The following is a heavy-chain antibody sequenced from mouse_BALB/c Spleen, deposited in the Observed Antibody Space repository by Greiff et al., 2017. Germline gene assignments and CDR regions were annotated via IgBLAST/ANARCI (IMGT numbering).Heavy chain of an antibody. Sequence: ESGPGLVKPSQSLSLTCSVTGYSITSGYYWNWIRQFPGNKLEWMGYISYDGSNNYNPSLKNRISITRDTSKNQFFLKLNSVTTEDTATYYCAREDGYYYWGQGTTLTVSS. V-gene: IGHV3-6*02. CDR1: GYSITSGYY. CDR2: ISYDGSN. J-gene: IGHJ2*01. CDR3: AREDGYYY. D-gene: IGHD2-3*01.